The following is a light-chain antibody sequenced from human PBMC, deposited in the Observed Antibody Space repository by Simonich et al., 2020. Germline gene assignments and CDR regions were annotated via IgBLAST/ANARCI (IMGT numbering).Light chain of an antibody. Sequence: EIVMTQSPATLSVSPGEKDTLSCRASQIVSSNLAWYQQKPGQAPRLLIYGASTRATGIPARFSGSGSGTEFTLTISSMQSEDFAVYYCQQYNNWPRTFGQGTKVEIK. CDR1: QIVSSN. J-gene: IGKJ1*01. V-gene: IGKV3-15*01. CDR2: GAS. CDR3: QQYNNWPRT.